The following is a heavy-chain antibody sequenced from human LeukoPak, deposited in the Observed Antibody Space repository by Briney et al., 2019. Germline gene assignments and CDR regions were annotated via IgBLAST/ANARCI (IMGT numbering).Heavy chain of an antibody. CDR3: SRMICCSGGSCSSDY. J-gene: IGHJ4*02. CDR2: IRSKAYGGTT. V-gene: IGHV3-49*04. Sequence: GGSLRLSCTASGFTFSDYAMTWVRQAPGKGLEWVGFIRSKAYGGTTEYAASVKGRFTISRDDSKSIANLQMNSLKTEDTAVYYCSRMICCSGGSCSSDYGGQGTLVTVSS. D-gene: IGHD2-15*01. CDR1: GFTFSDYA.